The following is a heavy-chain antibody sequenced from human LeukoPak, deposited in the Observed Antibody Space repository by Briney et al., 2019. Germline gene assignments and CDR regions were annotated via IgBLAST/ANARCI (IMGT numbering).Heavy chain of an antibody. CDR3: TRQRSYSWYFDL. Sequence: SQTLSLTCTVSGDSISSGGCHWNWIRQRPGKGLEWIGYIYDSGSTYYNPSLKSRLTISVDPSKNQFSLKLSSVTAADTAVYYCTRQRSYSWYFDLWGRGTLVTVSS. CDR1: GDSISSGGCH. CDR2: IYDSGST. V-gene: IGHV4-31*03. J-gene: IGHJ2*01. D-gene: IGHD3-10*01.